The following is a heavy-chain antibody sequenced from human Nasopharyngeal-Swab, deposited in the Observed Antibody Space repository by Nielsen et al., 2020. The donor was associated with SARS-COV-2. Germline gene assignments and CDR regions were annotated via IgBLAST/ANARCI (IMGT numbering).Heavy chain of an antibody. CDR3: ARAPRGTIFGVVTNFDY. J-gene: IGHJ4*02. V-gene: IGHV4-61*01. CDR2: IYYSGST. Sequence: SETLSLTCTVSGGSVNSGSYYWSWIRQPPGKGLEWIGYIYYSGSTNYNPSLKSRVTISVDTSKNQFSLKLSSVTAADTAVYYCARAPRGTIFGVVTNFDYWGQGTLVTVSS. D-gene: IGHD3-3*01. CDR1: GGSVNSGSYY.